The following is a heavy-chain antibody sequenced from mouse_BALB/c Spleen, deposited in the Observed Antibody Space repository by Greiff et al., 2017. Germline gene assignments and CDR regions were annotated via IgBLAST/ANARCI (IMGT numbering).Heavy chain of an antibody. CDR2: ISDGGSYT. J-gene: IGHJ4*01. D-gene: IGHD2-1*01. V-gene: IGHV5-4*02. CDR1: GFTFSDYY. CDR3: ARGGDYGNYVGAMDY. Sequence: VQLKESGGGLVKPGGSLKLSCAASGFTFSDYYMYWVRQTPEKRLEWVATISDGGSYTYYPDSVKGRFTISRDNAKNNLYLQMSSLKSEDTAMYYCARGGDYGNYVGAMDYWGQGTSVTVSS.